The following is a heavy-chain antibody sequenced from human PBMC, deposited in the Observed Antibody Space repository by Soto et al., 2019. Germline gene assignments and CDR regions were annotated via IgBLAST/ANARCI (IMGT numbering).Heavy chain of an antibody. CDR2: VYYSGST. D-gene: IGHD3-9*01. CDR1: VGSVSSSSYY. CDR3: GRLEGLATISYYFDY. J-gene: IGHJ4*02. V-gene: IGHV4-39*01. Sequence: SETLSLTCTGSVGSVSSSSYYWGWVRQPPGKGLEWIGSVYYSGSTYYNPSLESRVTISVDKSKNQFSLKLMSLSDADTAVYYCGRLEGLATISYYFDYWGQGALVTVSS.